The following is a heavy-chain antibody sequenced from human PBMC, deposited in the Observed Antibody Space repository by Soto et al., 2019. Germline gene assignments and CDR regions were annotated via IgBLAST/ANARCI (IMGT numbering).Heavy chain of an antibody. J-gene: IGHJ4*02. CDR1: GFTFSTYW. Sequence: EVQLVESGGGLVQPGGSLRLSCAASGFTFSTYWMQWVRQAPGKGLVWVSRVNSDGSTTDYADSVKGRFTISRDNAKNTLYLQTNSLRAEDTAVYYCARDRYGAFDYWGQGTLVTVSS. CDR2: VNSDGSTT. D-gene: IGHD4-17*01. V-gene: IGHV3-74*01. CDR3: ARDRYGAFDY.